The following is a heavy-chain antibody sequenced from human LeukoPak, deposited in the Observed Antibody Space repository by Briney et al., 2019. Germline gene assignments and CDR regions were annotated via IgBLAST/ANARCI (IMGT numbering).Heavy chain of an antibody. CDR3: ARGAYSGSYLYYFDY. CDR2: INPNSGGT. CDR1: GYTFTGYY. Sequence: ASVKVSCKASGYTFTGYYMHWVRQAPGQGLEWIGWINPNSGGTNYAQKFQGWVTMTRDTSISTAYMELSRLRSDDTAVYYCARGAYSGSYLYYFDYWGQGTLVTVSS. J-gene: IGHJ4*02. D-gene: IGHD1-26*01. V-gene: IGHV1-2*04.